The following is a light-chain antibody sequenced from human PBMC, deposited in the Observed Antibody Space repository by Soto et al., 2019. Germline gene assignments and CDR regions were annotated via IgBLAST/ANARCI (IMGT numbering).Light chain of an antibody. Sequence: QSALTQPASVSGSPGQSITISCTGTSSDVGGYNYVSWYQQHPGKAPKFMIYDVSNRPSGVSNRFSGSKSGNTASLTISGLQAEDEADYYCSSYTSSSYGVFGTGTKVTVL. J-gene: IGLJ1*01. CDR2: DVS. CDR3: SSYTSSSYGV. V-gene: IGLV2-14*01. CDR1: SSDVGGYNY.